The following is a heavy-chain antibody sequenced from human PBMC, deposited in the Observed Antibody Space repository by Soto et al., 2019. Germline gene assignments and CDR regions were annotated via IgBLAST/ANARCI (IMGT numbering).Heavy chain of an antibody. CDR3: AAGGYCSGGSCQDMDV. D-gene: IGHD2-15*01. J-gene: IGHJ6*03. CDR1: GYTFTSYD. V-gene: IGHV1-8*01. Sequence: ASVKVSCKASGYTFTSYDINWVRQATGQGLEWMGWMNPNSGNTGYAQKFQGRVTMTRNTSISTAYMELSSLRSEDTAVYYCAAGGYCSGGSCQDMDVWGEGTTVTVSS. CDR2: MNPNSGNT.